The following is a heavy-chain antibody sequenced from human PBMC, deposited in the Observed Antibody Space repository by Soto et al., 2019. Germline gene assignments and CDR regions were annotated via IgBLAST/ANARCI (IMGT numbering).Heavy chain of an antibody. CDR3: TTHEEGAPWAGGFDS. V-gene: IGHV3-23*01. CDR1: GFRFRTRA. J-gene: IGHJ5*01. D-gene: IGHD1-26*01. CDR2: IRPGGDST. Sequence: GSLRLSCSASGFRFRTRAMSLVLQAPGKGLEWVASIRPGGDSTYYADSVKGRFAVSRDNSNVTLYLQMDSLRVEDTAIYYCTTHEEGAPWAGGFDSWGQGTLVTVSS.